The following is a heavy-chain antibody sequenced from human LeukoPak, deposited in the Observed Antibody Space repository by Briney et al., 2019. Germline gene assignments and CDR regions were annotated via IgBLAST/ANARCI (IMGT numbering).Heavy chain of an antibody. CDR3: AKEDDSSGPREHGSVY. CDR2: IRYDGSNK. V-gene: IGHV3-30*02. D-gene: IGHD3-22*01. J-gene: IGHJ4*02. Sequence: PGGSLRLSCAASGFTFSSYGMHWVRQAPGKGLEWVAFIRYDGSNKYYADSVKGRFTISRDNSKNTLYLQMNSLRAEDTAVYYCAKEDDSSGPREHGSVYWGQGTLVTVSS. CDR1: GFTFSSYG.